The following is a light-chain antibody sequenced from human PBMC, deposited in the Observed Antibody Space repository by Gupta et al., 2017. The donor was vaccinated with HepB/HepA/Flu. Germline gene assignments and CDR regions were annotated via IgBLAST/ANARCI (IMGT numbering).Light chain of an antibody. CDR2: AAS. CDR3: QQYNNWLWT. J-gene: IGKJ1*01. V-gene: IGKV1-39*01. CDR1: QSISSY. Sequence: DIQMTQSPSSLSASVGDRVTITCRASQSISSYLNWYQQKPGKAPKLLIYAASSLQSGVPSRFSGSGSGTDFTLTISSLQPEDFAVYYCQQYNNWLWTFGQGTKVEIK.